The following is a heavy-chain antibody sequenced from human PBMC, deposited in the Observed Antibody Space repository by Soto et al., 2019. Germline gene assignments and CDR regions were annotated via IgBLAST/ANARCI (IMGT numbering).Heavy chain of an antibody. CDR2: MWDNGNDE. V-gene: IGHV3-33*01. CDR3: EREWDSSPHGMDV. Sequence: PGGSLRLSCAASGFTFSAYGIHWIRQAPGKGLEWVAVMWDNGNDEYNVDAVKGRFSIFRDKSKTMVYLQMSSLRAEDTAVYYCEREWDSSPHGMDVWGEGTTVTVSS. J-gene: IGHJ6*04. CDR1: GFTFSAYG. D-gene: IGHD6-13*01.